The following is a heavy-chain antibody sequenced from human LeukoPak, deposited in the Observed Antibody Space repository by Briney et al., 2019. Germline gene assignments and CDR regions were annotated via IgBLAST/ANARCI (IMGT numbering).Heavy chain of an antibody. CDR2: IYYSGST. CDR1: GGSISSYY. V-gene: IGHV4-59*01. Sequence: PSETLSLTCTVSGGSISSYYWSWIRQPPGKGLEWIGYIYYSGSTNYNPSLKSRVTISVDTSKNQFSLKLSSVTAADTAVYYCARLPLYYDILTGYHYLFDYWGQGTLVTVSS. CDR3: ARLPLYYDILTGYHYLFDY. D-gene: IGHD3-9*01. J-gene: IGHJ4*02.